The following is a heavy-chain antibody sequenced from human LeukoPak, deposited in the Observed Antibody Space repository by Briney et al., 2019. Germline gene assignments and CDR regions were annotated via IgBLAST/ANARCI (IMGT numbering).Heavy chain of an antibody. V-gene: IGHV4-39*01. D-gene: IGHD6-13*01. CDR2: LSYGRST. CDR3: ARQSGPYSSRWFDY. CDR1: GDSITSNAYY. Sequence: PSETLSLTCTVSGDSITSNAYYWGWIRQPPGKGLEWIGSLSYGRSTFYSPSLTSGVSMSVDTSNNQFSLKLSSVTAADTAVYYCARQSGPYSSRWFDYWGQGTLVTVSS. J-gene: IGHJ4*02.